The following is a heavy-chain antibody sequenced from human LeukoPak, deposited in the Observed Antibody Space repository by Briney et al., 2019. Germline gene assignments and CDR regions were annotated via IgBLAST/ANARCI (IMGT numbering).Heavy chain of an antibody. Sequence: ASVKVSCKASGYTFTGYYMHWVRQAPGQGLEWMGWINPNSGGTNYAQKFQGRVTMTRDTSISTAYMELSRLRSEDTAVYYCARTRIGLWFGELFCFDYWGQGTLVTVSS. J-gene: IGHJ4*02. D-gene: IGHD3-10*01. CDR1: GYTFTGYY. V-gene: IGHV1-2*02. CDR3: ARTRIGLWFGELFCFDY. CDR2: INPNSGGT.